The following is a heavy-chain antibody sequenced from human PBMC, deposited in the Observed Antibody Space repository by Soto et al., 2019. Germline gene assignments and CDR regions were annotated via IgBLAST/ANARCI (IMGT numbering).Heavy chain of an antibody. CDR1: GYSISSSNW. Sequence: SETLSLTCAVSGYSISSSNWWGWIRQPPGKGLEWIGYIYYSGTTYYNPSLKSRVTISVDTSKNQFSLKLSSVTAADTAVYYCARHSGGSLLRYFDWLSTPRGWFDPWGQGTLVTVSS. CDR2: IYYSGTT. D-gene: IGHD3-9*01. V-gene: IGHV4-28*01. J-gene: IGHJ5*02. CDR3: ARHSGGSLLRYFDWLSTPRGWFDP.